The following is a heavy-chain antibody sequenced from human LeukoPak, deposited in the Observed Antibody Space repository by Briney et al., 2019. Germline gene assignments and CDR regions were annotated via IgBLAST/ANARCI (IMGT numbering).Heavy chain of an antibody. CDR1: GFTVSSNY. CDR2: IYSGGST. D-gene: IGHD6-19*01. CDR3: ARAVPIGTGWDAFDV. Sequence: QAGGSLRLSCSASGFTVSSNYMSWVRQAPGKGLEWVSVIYSGGSTYYADSVKGRFTISRDNPKNTVYLQMNSLRAEDTAVYFCARAVPIGTGWDAFDVWGQGTLVTVSS. V-gene: IGHV3-53*01. J-gene: IGHJ3*01.